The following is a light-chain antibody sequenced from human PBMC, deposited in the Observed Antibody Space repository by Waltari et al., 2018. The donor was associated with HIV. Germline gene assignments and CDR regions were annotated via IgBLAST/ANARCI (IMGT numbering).Light chain of an antibody. V-gene: IGLV1-47*01. CDR1: GPPFGSNY. CDR2: RNS. Sequence: QSLLTQPPSASGPPGQRVTISCSGSGPPFGSNYVYWYQPLPGTAPKRPIYRNSQRPSVVPDRLSGSKSGTSASLAISGLRSEDEADYYCAAWDDSLSGWVFGGGTKLTVL. J-gene: IGLJ3*02. CDR3: AAWDDSLSGWV.